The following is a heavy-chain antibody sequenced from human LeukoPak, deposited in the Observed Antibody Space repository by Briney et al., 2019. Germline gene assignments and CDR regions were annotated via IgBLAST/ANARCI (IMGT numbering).Heavy chain of an antibody. D-gene: IGHD3-10*01. CDR2: ISDSGGST. CDR3: AKRGVVIRVILVGFHKQAYYFDS. J-gene: IGHJ4*02. V-gene: IGHV3-23*01. CDR1: GITLSNYG. Sequence: GGSLRLSCAVSGITLSNYGTSWVRQAPGKGLEWVAGISDSGGSTNYADSVKGRFTISRDNAKNTLYLQMNSLRAEDTAVYFCAKRGVVIRVILVGFHKQAYYFDSWGQGALVTVSS.